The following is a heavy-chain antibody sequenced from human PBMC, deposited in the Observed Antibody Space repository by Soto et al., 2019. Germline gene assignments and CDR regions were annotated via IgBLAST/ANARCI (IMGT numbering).Heavy chain of an antibody. CDR2: IKQDGSEK. CDR1: GFTFSSYW. J-gene: IGHJ6*03. D-gene: IGHD5-12*01. CDR3: ASGPGCLATEYYDYYYMDV. Sequence: EVQLVESGGGLVQPGGSLRLSCAASGFTFSSYWMSWVRQAPGKGLEWVANIKQDGSEKYYVDSVKGRFTISRDNAKNSQYLEITCLRAEDTAVYCGASGPGCLATEYYDYYYMDVWGKGPTVTVSS. V-gene: IGHV3-7*01.